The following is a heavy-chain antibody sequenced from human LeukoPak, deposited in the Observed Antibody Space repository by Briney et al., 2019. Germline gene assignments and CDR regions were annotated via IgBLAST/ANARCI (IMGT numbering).Heavy chain of an antibody. CDR3: AKELGCSSTNCPFDY. J-gene: IGHJ4*02. CDR1: GFTFSSYA. Sequence: GGSLRLSCAASGFTFSSYAMSWVRQAPGKGLEWVSVISGSGGSTYYADSVKGRFTISRDNSKNTLYLQMNSLRAEDTAVYYCAKELGCSSTNCPFDYWGQGTLVTVSS. V-gene: IGHV3-23*01. CDR2: ISGSGGST. D-gene: IGHD2-2*01.